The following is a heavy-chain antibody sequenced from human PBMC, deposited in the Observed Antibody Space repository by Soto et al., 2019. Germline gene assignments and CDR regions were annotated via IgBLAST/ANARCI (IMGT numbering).Heavy chain of an antibody. CDR3: ATKGPGDGETGLGWFDP. CDR2: LIPIFGTA. Sequence: QVQLVQSGAEVKRPGSSVKVSCKASGGTFSTYAINWVRQAPGQGLEWMGGLIPIFGTANYAQKFQGRVSITADESTSTAYMALSSLRSEARAVYYCATKGPGDGETGLGWFDPWGQGTRVTVSS. V-gene: IGHV1-69*01. D-gene: IGHD4-17*01. CDR1: GGTFSTYA. J-gene: IGHJ5*02.